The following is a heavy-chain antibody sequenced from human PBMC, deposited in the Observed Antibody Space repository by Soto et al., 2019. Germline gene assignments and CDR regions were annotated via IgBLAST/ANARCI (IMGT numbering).Heavy chain of an antibody. CDR2: ISGDGSST. V-gene: IGHV3-74*01. D-gene: IGHD1-7*01. CDR3: ARSLPGTYGAFDL. Sequence: WGSLRVSCASSEFTFRIYWMDWVRQSPGKGLVWVSRISGDGSSTNYADSVKGRFTISRDNAKNTVYLQIDSLRAEDTAVYYCARSLPGTYGAFDLWGQGTMVTVSS. J-gene: IGHJ3*01. CDR1: EFTFRIYW.